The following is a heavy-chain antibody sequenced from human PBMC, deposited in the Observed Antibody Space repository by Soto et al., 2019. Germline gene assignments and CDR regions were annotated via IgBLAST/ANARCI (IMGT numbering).Heavy chain of an antibody. CDR3: ARSIGGPRRFNGMDV. CDR1: GFLLTSPGMC. J-gene: IGHJ6*02. V-gene: IGHV2-70*13. Sequence: SGPTLVNPTETLTLTCTFSGFLLTSPGMCVSWIRQSPGKALEWLALIERDDDDKYYSTSLKTRLTISKDTRKNQVVLTMANMEPADTATYYCARSIGGPRRFNGMDVWGQGTTVTVSS. CDR2: IERDDDDK. D-gene: IGHD1-26*01.